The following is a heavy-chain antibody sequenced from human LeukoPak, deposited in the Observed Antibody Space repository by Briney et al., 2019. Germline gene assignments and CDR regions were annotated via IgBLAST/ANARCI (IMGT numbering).Heavy chain of an antibody. CDR1: GFTFDDYG. J-gene: IGHJ4*02. CDR2: INWNGGST. Sequence: GGSLRLSCAASGFTFDDYGMSWVRHAPGKGLEWVSGINWNGGSTVYADSVKGRFTISRDNAKNSLYLQMNSLRAEDTALYHCARVGYSDSSGQYYFDYWGQGTLVTVSS. D-gene: IGHD3-22*01. V-gene: IGHV3-20*01. CDR3: ARVGYSDSSGQYYFDY.